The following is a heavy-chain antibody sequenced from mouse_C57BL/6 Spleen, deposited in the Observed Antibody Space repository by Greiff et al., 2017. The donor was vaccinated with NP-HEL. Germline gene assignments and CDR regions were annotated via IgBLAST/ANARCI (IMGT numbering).Heavy chain of an antibody. CDR3: AKRDYDYYDAMDY. D-gene: IGHD2-4*01. J-gene: IGHJ4*01. CDR2: IDPANGNT. V-gene: IGHV14-3*01. Sequence: EVQLQQSVAELVRPGASVKLSCTASGFNIKNTYMHWVKQRPEQGLEWIGRIDPANGNTKYDPKFQGKATITAETSSHPAYLQLSSLTSEDTAIYDCAKRDYDYYDAMDYWGQGTAVTVSS. CDR1: GFNIKNTY.